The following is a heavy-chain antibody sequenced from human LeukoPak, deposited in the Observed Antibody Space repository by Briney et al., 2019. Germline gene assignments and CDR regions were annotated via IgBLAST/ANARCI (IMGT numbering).Heavy chain of an antibody. V-gene: IGHV3-30*02. CDR2: IRYDGSNK. CDR1: GFTFSSYG. CDR3: AKGRYYYDSSGYLFDY. J-gene: IGHJ4*02. Sequence: GGSLRLSCAASGFTFSSYGMHWVRQAPGKGLEWVAFIRYDGSNKYYADSVKGRFTISRDNSKNTLYLQMNSLRAEDTAVYYCAKGRYYYDSSGYLFDYWGQGTLVTVSS. D-gene: IGHD3-22*01.